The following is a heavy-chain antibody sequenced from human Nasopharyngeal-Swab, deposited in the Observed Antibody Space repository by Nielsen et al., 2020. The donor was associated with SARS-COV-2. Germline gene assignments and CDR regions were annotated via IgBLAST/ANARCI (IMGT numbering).Heavy chain of an antibody. J-gene: IGHJ6*02. V-gene: IGHV5-51*01. Sequence: QVSCKGSGYSFTTYFFGWVRQLPGKGLVWMGIIYPGDSNTRYSPSFQGQVTISVDKYSSTAYLQWSSLKASDTAIYYCSRPMRPMGHYYFGMDVWGQGTTVTVSS. CDR2: IYPGDSNT. CDR3: SRPMRPMGHYYFGMDV. D-gene: IGHD1-26*01. CDR1: GYSFTTYF.